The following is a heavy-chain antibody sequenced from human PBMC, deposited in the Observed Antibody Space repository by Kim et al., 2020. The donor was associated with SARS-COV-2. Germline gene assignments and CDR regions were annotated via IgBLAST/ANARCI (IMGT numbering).Heavy chain of an antibody. CDR1: GYTFTSYG. Sequence: ASVKVSCKASGYTFTSYGISWVRQAPGQGLEWMGWISAYNGNTNYAQKLQGRVTMTTDTSTSTAYMELRSLRSDDTAVYYCARGLDSSGYYYVDAFDIWGKGTMVTVSS. V-gene: IGHV1-18*04. CDR2: ISAYNGNT. CDR3: ARGLDSSGYYYVDAFDI. J-gene: IGHJ3*02. D-gene: IGHD3-22*01.